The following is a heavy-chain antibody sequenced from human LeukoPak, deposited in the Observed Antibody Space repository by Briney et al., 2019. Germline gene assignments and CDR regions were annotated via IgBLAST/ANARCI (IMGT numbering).Heavy chain of an antibody. CDR1: GFTFSSYA. J-gene: IGHJ4*02. V-gene: IGHV3-23*01. Sequence: PGGSLRLSCGASGFTFSSYAMSWVRQAPGKGLEWVSAISGSGGSTYYADSVKGRFAISRDNSKNTLYLQMNSLRAEDTAIYYCARDREWLRPQDYWGQGTLVTVSS. CDR3: ARDREWLRPQDY. CDR2: ISGSGGST. D-gene: IGHD5-12*01.